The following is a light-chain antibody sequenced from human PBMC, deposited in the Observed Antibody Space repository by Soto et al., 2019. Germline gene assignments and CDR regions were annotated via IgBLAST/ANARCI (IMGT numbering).Light chain of an antibody. CDR2: ENN. CDR3: GTWDSSLSGNFG. V-gene: IGLV1-51*02. J-gene: IGLJ1*01. Sequence: QSVLTQPPSVSAAPGQKVTISCSGSSSXIGTNYVSWYQQLPGTAPKLLIYENNKRPSGIPDRFSGSRSGTSATLGITGLQTGDEADYYCGTWDSSLSGNFGFGTGTKVTVL. CDR1: SSXIGTNY.